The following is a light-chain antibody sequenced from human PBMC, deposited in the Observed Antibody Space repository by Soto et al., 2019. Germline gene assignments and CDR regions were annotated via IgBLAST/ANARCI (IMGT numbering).Light chain of an antibody. CDR3: QQRSNWT. CDR1: QRVSSY. V-gene: IGKV3-11*01. Sequence: EIVLTQSPATLSLSPGERATLSCRASQRVSSYLAWYQQKPGQAPRLLIYDASNRATGIPARFSGSGSGTDFTLTISSLEPEGFAVYYCQQRSNWTFGQGTKVEIK. J-gene: IGKJ1*01. CDR2: DAS.